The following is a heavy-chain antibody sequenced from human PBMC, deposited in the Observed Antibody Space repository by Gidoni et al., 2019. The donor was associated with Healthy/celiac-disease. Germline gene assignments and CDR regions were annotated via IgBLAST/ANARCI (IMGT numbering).Heavy chain of an antibody. J-gene: IGHJ5*02. CDR3: AREGYSSSWEDNWFDP. D-gene: IGHD6-13*01. V-gene: IGHV3-48*02. CDR2: ISSSRSTI. Sequence: EVQLVESGGGLVQPGGSLILSCAASGFTFRSYSMNWVRQAPGKGLEWVSYISSSRSTIYYADSVKGRFTISRENAKNSLYLQMNSLRDEDTAVYYCAREGYSSSWEDNWFDPWGQGTLVTVSS. CDR1: GFTFRSYS.